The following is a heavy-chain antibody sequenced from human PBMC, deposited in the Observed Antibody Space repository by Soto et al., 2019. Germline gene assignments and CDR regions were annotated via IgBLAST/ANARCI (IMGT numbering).Heavy chain of an antibody. Sequence: SGPTLVKPTQTLTLTCTFSGFSLSTSGVGVGWIRQPPGKALEWLALIYWDDDKRYSPSLKSRLTITKDTSKNQVVLTMTNMDPVDTATYYCAHGIGIAAAGTTYNWFDPWGQGTLVTVSS. V-gene: IGHV2-5*02. CDR1: GFSLSTSGVG. CDR3: AHGIGIAAAGTTYNWFDP. J-gene: IGHJ5*02. CDR2: IYWDDDK. D-gene: IGHD6-13*01.